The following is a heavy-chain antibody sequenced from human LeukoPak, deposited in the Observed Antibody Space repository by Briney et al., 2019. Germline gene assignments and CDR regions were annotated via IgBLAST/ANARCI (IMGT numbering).Heavy chain of an antibody. J-gene: IGHJ5*02. CDR3: ARSRYCSGGSCYFNRFDP. CDR2: INWNGGST. CDR1: GFTFDDYG. V-gene: IGHV3-20*04. D-gene: IGHD2-15*01. Sequence: GGSLRLSCAASGFTFDDYGMSWVRQVPGKGLEWVSGINWNGGSTGYADSVKGRFTISRDNAKNSLYLQMNSLRAEDTAVYYCARSRYCSGGSCYFNRFDPWGQGTLVTVSS.